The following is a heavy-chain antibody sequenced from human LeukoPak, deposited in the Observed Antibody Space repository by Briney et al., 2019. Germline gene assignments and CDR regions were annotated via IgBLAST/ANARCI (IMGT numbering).Heavy chain of an antibody. CDR2: MNQRGSM. D-gene: IGHD5-12*01. CDR3: ARDESGYDSVPYYYYYMDV. CDR1: GASFTGYY. J-gene: IGHJ6*03. Sequence: SETLSLTCAVYGASFTGYYWSWIRQSPGKGLEWIGEMNQRGSMNYNPSLKSRVTISVDRSKNQFSLKLSSVTAADTAVYYCARDESGYDSVPYYYYYMDVWGKGTTVTISS. V-gene: IGHV4-34*01.